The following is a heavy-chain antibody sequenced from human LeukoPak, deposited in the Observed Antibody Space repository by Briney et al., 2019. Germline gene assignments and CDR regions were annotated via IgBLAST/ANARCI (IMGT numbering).Heavy chain of an antibody. CDR3: ARDRWLTEVFDY. D-gene: IGHD4-23*01. J-gene: IGHJ4*02. V-gene: IGHV4-39*07. CDR1: GGSISSRSYS. CDR2: FHYSGST. Sequence: SETLSLTCSVSGGSISSRSYSWGWIRHSPGKGLEWIGNFHYSGSTYYNPSLKSRVTISVDTSKNQFSLKLSSVTAADTAVYYCARDRWLTEVFDYWGQGTLVTVSS.